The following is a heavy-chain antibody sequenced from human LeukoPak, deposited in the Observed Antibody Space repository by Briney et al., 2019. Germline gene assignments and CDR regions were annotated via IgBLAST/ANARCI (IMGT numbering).Heavy chain of an antibody. J-gene: IGHJ4*02. V-gene: IGHV1-46*01. D-gene: IGHD3-10*01. CDR3: AREPRPPGSVNYGPGFDY. CDR2: INPSSGGT. CDR1: GYTFTSHY. Sequence: ASVKVSCKASGYTFTSHYMHWVRQAPGQGLECMGIINPSSGGTSYTQKFQGRVTMTRDTSTSTVYVELSSLRSEDSAVYYCAREPRPPGSVNYGPGFDYWGQGSLVTVSS.